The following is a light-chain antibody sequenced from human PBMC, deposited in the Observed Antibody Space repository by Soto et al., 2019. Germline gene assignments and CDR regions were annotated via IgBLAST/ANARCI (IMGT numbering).Light chain of an antibody. Sequence: EIVLTQSPATLSLSPGERAILSCRASQRVGNYLAWYQQKPGQAPRLLIYDASNRATGIRARFTGSGSGTDLILTISSLEPEHFAVYYCQQRNSWPPTFGKGTKVEIK. CDR2: DAS. V-gene: IGKV3-11*01. J-gene: IGKJ2*01. CDR3: QQRNSWPPT. CDR1: QRVGNY.